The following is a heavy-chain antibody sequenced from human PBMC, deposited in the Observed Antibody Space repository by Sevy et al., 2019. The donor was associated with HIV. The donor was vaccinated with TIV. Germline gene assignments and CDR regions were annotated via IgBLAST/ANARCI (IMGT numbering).Heavy chain of an antibody. Sequence: GGSLRLSCAASGFTFTSDYMHWVRQPPGKGLVWVSHINTEGKIIRYADSVKGRFTTSRDNAKNTLYLQINSLRAEDTAVYYCARGSRGTFGSWGQGTLVTVSS. CDR2: INTEGKII. D-gene: IGHD1-26*01. J-gene: IGHJ4*02. CDR1: GFTFTSDY. V-gene: IGHV3-74*01. CDR3: ARGSRGTFGS.